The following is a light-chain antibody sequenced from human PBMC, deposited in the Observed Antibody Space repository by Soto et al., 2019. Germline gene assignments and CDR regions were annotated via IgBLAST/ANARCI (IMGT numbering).Light chain of an antibody. Sequence: QAVVTQPSSLSASPGASVSLTCTLRSGINVDSYRIYWYQQKPGSPPQYLLRYKSDSDKHQGSGVPSRFSGSKDASANAGILLISGLQSEDEAHYYCMIWHTSTVVFGGGTKLTVL. CDR1: SGINVDSYR. CDR3: MIWHTSTVV. V-gene: IGLV5-45*02. J-gene: IGLJ2*01. CDR2: YKSDSDK.